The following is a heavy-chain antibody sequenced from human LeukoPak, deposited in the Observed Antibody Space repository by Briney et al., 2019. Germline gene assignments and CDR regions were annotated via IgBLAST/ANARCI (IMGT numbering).Heavy chain of an antibody. CDR1: GYTFTSYD. J-gene: IGHJ6*02. CDR3: ASTQHYCSSTSCYFGMDV. D-gene: IGHD2-2*01. Sequence: GASVKVSCKASGYTFTSYDINWVRQATGQGLEWMGWMNPNSGNTGYAQKFQGRVTMTRNTSISTAYMELSSLRSEDTAAYYCASTQHYCSSTSCYFGMDVWGQGTTVTVSS. V-gene: IGHV1-8*01. CDR2: MNPNSGNT.